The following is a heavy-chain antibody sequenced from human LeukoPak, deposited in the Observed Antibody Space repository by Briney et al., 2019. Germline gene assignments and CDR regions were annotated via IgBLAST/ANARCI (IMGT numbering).Heavy chain of an antibody. CDR2: ISWNSRSI. Sequence: QSGGSLRLSCAASGFTFDDYAMHWLRQAPGKGLVCVSGISWNSRSIRYADSVKGRFTISRDNAKNSLYLQMNSLRAEDTALYYCAKSARGKGLVNDRFDPWGQGTLVTVSS. V-gene: IGHV3-9*01. CDR3: AKSARGKGLVNDRFDP. CDR1: GFTFDDYA. D-gene: IGHD6-19*01. J-gene: IGHJ5*02.